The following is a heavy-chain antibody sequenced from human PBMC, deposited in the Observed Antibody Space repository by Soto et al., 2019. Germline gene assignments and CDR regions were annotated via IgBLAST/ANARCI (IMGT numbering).Heavy chain of an antibody. D-gene: IGHD6-13*01. CDR3: AKVSSSWYAGFFDL. CDR2: LSDSGGSI. J-gene: IGHJ4*02. V-gene: IGHV3-23*01. Sequence: GSLRLSCTASGFTFSRHAMTWVRQAPGKGLEWVSGLSDSGGSIYYADSVKGRFTISRDNSMNTLYLQMNTLRAEDTAIYYCAKVSSSWYAGFFDLWGQGALVTVSS. CDR1: GFTFSRHA.